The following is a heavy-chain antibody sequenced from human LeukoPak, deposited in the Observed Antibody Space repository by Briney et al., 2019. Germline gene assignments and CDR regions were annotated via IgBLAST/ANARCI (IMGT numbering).Heavy chain of an antibody. CDR2: IYYSGST. CDR3: ASRSSIWSGYQDTLYYFDS. V-gene: IGHV4-59*01. Sequence: SQTLSLTCTVSGGSISSYYWSWIRQPPGKRLEWIGHIYYSGSTNYNPSLKSRVTISVDTSKNQFSLKLSSVTAADTAVYYCASRSSIWSGYQDTLYYFDSWGQGTLVTVSS. D-gene: IGHD3-3*01. CDR1: GGSISSYY. J-gene: IGHJ4*02.